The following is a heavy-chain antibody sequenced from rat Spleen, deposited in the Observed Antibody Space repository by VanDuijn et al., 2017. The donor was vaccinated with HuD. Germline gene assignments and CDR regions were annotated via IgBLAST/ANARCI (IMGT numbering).Heavy chain of an antibody. D-gene: IGHD1-1*01. J-gene: IGHJ2*01. CDR3: ARGGYYRY. CDR1: GFTFNNYW. Sequence: EVHLVESGGGLVEPGRSLKLSCVASGFTFNNYWMTWIRQAPGKGLEWVTSITESGDKAYYLDSVKGRFTISRDSAKSTLYLQMNSLRSEDTATYHCARGGYYRYWGQGVMVTVSS. V-gene: IGHV5-31*01. CDR2: ITESGDKA.